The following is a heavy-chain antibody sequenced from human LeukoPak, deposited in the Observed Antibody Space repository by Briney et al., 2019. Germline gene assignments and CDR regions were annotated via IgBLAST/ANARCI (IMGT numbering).Heavy chain of an antibody. J-gene: IGHJ4*02. V-gene: IGHV3-21*01. Sequence: GGSLRLSCAASGFTFSSYSMNWVRQAPGKGLEWVSYISSSSSYIYYADSVKGRFTISRDNAKNSLYLQMNSLRAEGTAVYYCARSTYYYDSSGYKSDPYYFDYWGQGTLVTVSS. CDR2: ISSSSSYI. CDR3: ARSTYYYDSSGYKSDPYYFDY. D-gene: IGHD3-22*01. CDR1: GFTFSSYS.